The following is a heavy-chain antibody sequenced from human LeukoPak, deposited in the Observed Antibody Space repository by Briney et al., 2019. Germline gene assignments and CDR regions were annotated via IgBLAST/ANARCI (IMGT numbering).Heavy chain of an antibody. V-gene: IGHV3-30*18. CDR2: ISYDGSNK. CDR1: GFTFSSYG. J-gene: IGHJ4*02. D-gene: IGHD3-10*01. CDR3: AKDRWYGSGSYHPDY. Sequence: GRSLRLSCAASGFTFSSYGMHWVRQAPGKGLEWVAVISYDGSNKYYADSVKGRFTISRDNSKNTLYLQMNSLRAEDTAVYYCAKDRWYGSGSYHPDYWGQGTLVTVSS.